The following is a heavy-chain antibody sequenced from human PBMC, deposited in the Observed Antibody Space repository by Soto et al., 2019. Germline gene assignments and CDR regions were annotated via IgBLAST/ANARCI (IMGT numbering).Heavy chain of an antibody. CDR1: GGSFSVYY. CDR3: ARGRRAAARAYFDY. V-gene: IGHV4-34*01. Sequence: QVQLQQWGAGLLKPSETLSLTCAVYGGSFSVYYWSWIRQPPGKGLEWIGEINHSGSTNYNPSLKSRVTISVDTSKNQFSLKLSSVTAADTAVYYCARGRRAAARAYFDYWGQGTLVTVSS. CDR2: INHSGST. J-gene: IGHJ4*02. D-gene: IGHD2-15*01.